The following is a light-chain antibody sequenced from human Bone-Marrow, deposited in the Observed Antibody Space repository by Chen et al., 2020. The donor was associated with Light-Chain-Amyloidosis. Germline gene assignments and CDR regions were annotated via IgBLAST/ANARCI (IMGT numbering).Light chain of an antibody. Sequence: SYVLTQPSSVSVAPGQTATIACGGNNIGSTSVHWYQPTPGQAPLLVVYDDSDRPSGIPERLSGSNAGNTATLTLSRFEAGDEADYYCQVWDSSSDRPVFGGGTKLTVL. CDR3: QVWDSSSDRPV. J-gene: IGLJ3*02. CDR2: DDS. V-gene: IGLV3-21*02. CDR1: NIGSTS.